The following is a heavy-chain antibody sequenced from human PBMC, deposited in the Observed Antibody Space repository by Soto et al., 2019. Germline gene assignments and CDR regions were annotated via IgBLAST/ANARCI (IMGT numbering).Heavy chain of an antibody. CDR3: ANVVPAAIDYGMDV. CDR2: ISGSGGST. CDR1: GFTFSSYA. Sequence: GGSLRLSCAASGFTFSSYAMSWVRQAPGKGLEWVSAISGSGGSTYYADSVKGRFTISRDNSKNTLYLQMNSLRAEDTAVYYCANVVPAAIDYGMDVWGQGTTVTVSS. V-gene: IGHV3-23*01. J-gene: IGHJ6*02. D-gene: IGHD2-2*02.